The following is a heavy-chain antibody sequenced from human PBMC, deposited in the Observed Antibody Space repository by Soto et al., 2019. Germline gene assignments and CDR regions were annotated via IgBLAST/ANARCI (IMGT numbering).Heavy chain of an antibody. D-gene: IGHD6-19*01. J-gene: IGHJ4*02. V-gene: IGHV3-33*01. Sequence: QVQLVESGGGVVHPGRSLRLSCAASGFTFSSYGMHWVRQAPGKGLEWVAVIWYDGSNKYYADSVKGRFTISRDNSKNTLYLQMNSLRAEDTAVYYCARSGTVADTYYFDYWGQGTLVTVSS. CDR1: GFTFSSYG. CDR3: ARSGTVADTYYFDY. CDR2: IWYDGSNK.